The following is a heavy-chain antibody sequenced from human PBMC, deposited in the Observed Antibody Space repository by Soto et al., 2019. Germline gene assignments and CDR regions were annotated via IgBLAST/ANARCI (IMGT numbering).Heavy chain of an antibody. CDR1: GGTFSSYA. D-gene: IGHD3-3*01. CDR2: IIPIFGTA. V-gene: IGHV1-69*06. Sequence: GASVKVSCKASGGTFSSYAISWVRQAPGQGLEWMGGIIPIFGTANYAQKFQGRVTITADKSTSTAYMELSSLRSEDTAAYYCATSLFGAVLHYYYRMDVWGQGTTVTVSS. CDR3: ATSLFGAVLHYYYRMDV. J-gene: IGHJ6*02.